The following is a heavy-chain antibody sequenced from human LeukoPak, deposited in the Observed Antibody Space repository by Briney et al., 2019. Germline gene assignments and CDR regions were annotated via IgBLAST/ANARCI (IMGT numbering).Heavy chain of an antibody. CDR1: GYTFTVYY. CDR2: INPNSGGT. CDR3: ARSTVLWFGESNADYYYGMDV. J-gene: IGHJ6*02. Sequence: GASVKVSFTSSGYTFTVYYMHWVRQALGQGLEWMGWINPNSGGTNYAQKFQDRVTMTRDTSISTAYMELSRLRFDDTAVYYCARSTVLWFGESNADYYYGMDVWGQGTTVTVSS. D-gene: IGHD3-10*01. V-gene: IGHV1-2*02.